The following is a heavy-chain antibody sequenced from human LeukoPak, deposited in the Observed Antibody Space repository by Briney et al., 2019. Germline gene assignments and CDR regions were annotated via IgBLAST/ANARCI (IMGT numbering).Heavy chain of an antibody. CDR3: ARWGIDASTVVLDI. D-gene: IGHD3-16*01. V-gene: IGHV3-21*01. Sequence: GGSLRLSCAASGFTFSSYSMNWVRQAPGKGLEWVSSISSSSSYIYYADSVRGRFTISRDNAKNSLYLQMNSLRAEDTAVYYCARWGIDASTVVLDIWGQGTMVTVSS. CDR1: GFTFSSYS. CDR2: ISSSSSYI. J-gene: IGHJ3*02.